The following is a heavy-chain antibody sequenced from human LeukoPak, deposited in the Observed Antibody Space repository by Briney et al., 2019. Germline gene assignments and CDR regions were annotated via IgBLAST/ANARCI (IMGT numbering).Heavy chain of an antibody. D-gene: IGHD3-22*01. J-gene: IGHJ4*02. CDR3: ATSSGYYYAPTREIDY. V-gene: IGHV4-34*01. CDR1: GGSFSGYY. CDR2: INHSGST. Sequence: PSETLSLTCAVYGGSFSGYYWSWIRQPPGKGLEWPGEINHSGSTNYNPSLKSRVTISVDTSKNQFSLKLSSVTAADTAVYYCATSSGYYYAPTREIDYWGQGTLVTVSS.